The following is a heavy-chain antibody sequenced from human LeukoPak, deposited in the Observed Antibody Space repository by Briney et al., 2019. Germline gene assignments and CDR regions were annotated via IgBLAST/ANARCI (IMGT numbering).Heavy chain of an antibody. Sequence: GGSLRLSCAASGFTFTNYWMHWVRQAPGKGLVWVSRIDIDGTGTSYADSVKGRFTISRGNSKNTLYLQMNSLRAEDTAVYYCARHIKPKQWLVTVSMPEFDYWGQGTLVTVSS. D-gene: IGHD6-19*01. J-gene: IGHJ4*02. CDR3: ARHIKPKQWLVTVSMPEFDY. CDR2: IDIDGTGT. V-gene: IGHV3-74*01. CDR1: GFTFTNYW.